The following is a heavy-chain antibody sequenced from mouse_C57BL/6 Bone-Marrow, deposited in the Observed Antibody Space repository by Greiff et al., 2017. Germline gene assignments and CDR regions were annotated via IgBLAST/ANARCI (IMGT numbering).Heavy chain of an antibody. CDR1: GFNIKDYY. CDR2: IDPEDGVT. J-gene: IGHJ3*01. CDR3: AYYYGSSYVAY. D-gene: IGHD1-1*01. V-gene: IGHV14-2*01. Sequence: EVQLQQSGAELVKPGASVKLSCTASGFNIKDYYMHWVKQRTEQGLEWIGRIDPEDGVTKYAPKFQGKATITADTSSNTAYLQLTSLTSEDTAVDYCAYYYGSSYVAYWGQGTLVTVSA.